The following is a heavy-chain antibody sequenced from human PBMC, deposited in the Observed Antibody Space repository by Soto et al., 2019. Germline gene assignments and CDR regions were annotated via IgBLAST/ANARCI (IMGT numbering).Heavy chain of an antibody. D-gene: IGHD2-21*02. CDR3: ARESSDPSPAFNI. CDR2: ISSSSSYI. CDR1: GFTFSSYS. Sequence: EVQLVESGGGLVKPGGSLRLSCAASGFTFSSYSMNWVRQAPGKGLEWVSSISSSSSYIYYADSVKGRFTISRDNAKNSLYLQMNSLRAEDTAVYYCARESSDPSPAFNIWGQGTMVTVSS. V-gene: IGHV3-21*01. J-gene: IGHJ3*02.